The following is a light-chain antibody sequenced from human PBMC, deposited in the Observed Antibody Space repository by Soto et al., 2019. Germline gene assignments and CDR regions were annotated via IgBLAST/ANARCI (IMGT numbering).Light chain of an antibody. CDR2: GAA. V-gene: IGKV3-15*01. CDR1: QSVFSS. J-gene: IGKJ1*01. CDR3: QQYHNWPA. Sequence: EIVMTQSPATLSVSPGERVTLSCRASQSVFSSLAWYQQKPGQAPRLLIYGAATRATGIPARFSGSGSGTEFTLTISSLQSEDFAVYYCQQYHNWPAFGQGTKVEI.